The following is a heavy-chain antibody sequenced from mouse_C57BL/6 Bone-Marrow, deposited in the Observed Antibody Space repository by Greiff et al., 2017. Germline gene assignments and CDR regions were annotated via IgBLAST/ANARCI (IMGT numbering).Heavy chain of an antibody. J-gene: IGHJ3*01. Sequence: QVQLQQSGPELVKPGASVKISCKASGYSFTSYYIHWVKQRPGQGLEWIGWIYPGSGNTKYNEKFKGKATLTADTSSSTAYMQLSSLTSEDSAVYYCERHGSSPAWFAYWGQGTLVTVSA. CDR3: ERHGSSPAWFAY. CDR2: IYPGSGNT. V-gene: IGHV1-66*01. CDR1: GYSFTSYY. D-gene: IGHD1-1*01.